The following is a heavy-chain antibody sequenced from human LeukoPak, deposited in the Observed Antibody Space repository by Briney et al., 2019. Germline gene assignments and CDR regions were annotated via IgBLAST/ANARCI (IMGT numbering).Heavy chain of an antibody. CDR3: ARSYYDFWSGYRYYFDY. V-gene: IGHV3-23*01. CDR2: ISGSGGST. D-gene: IGHD3-3*01. J-gene: IGHJ4*02. CDR1: GFTFSSYA. Sequence: GGSLRLSCAASGFTFSSYAMSWVRQAPGKGLEWVSAISGSGGSTYYADSVKGRFTISRDNSKNTLYLQMNSLRAEDTAVYYCARSYYDFWSGYRYYFDYWGQGTLVTVSS.